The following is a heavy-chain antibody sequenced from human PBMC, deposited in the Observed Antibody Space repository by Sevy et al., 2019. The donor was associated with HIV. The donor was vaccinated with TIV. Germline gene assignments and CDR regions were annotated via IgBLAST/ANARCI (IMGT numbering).Heavy chain of an antibody. J-gene: IGHJ4*02. Sequence: GGSLRLSCAASGFAFSNYYAMHWVRQAPGKGLEWVALISYDGSDTYYADSVKGRFTVSRDNFKNTLFLQMNSLTPEDTAVYYCARGGGYCGGDCYSIDYWGQGALVTVSS. V-gene: IGHV3-30-3*01. CDR2: ISYDGSDT. CDR3: ARGGGYCGGDCYSIDY. CDR1: GFAFSNYYA. D-gene: IGHD2-21*02.